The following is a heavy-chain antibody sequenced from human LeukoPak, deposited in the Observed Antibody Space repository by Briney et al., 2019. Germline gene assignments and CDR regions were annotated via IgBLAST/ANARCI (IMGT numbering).Heavy chain of an antibody. V-gene: IGHV4-34*01. Sequence: PSETLSLTCAVYGVSFSGYYWSWLRQPPGKGLEWIGEINQRGSTTYNPSLKSRVTISLDTPRNQFLLRLSSVTAADTAVYYCARSNLAAGTAFDIWSQRTMVTVSS. CDR3: ARSNLAAGTAFDI. CDR2: INQRGST. D-gene: IGHD6-13*01. J-gene: IGHJ3*02. CDR1: GVSFSGYY.